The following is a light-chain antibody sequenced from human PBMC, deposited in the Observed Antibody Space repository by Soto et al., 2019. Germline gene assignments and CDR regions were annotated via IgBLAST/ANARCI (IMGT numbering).Light chain of an antibody. CDR1: SSNLGADYD. J-gene: IGLJ1*01. Sequence: QSVLTQPPSVSGAPGQRVTISCTGSSSNLGADYDVHWFQQFPGTAPKLLIYANTNRRSGVPDRFSGSKSGTSASLAITGLQAEDEADYYCHSYDSSLSGYVFGTGTQLTVL. CDR3: HSYDSSLSGYV. V-gene: IGLV1-40*01. CDR2: ANT.